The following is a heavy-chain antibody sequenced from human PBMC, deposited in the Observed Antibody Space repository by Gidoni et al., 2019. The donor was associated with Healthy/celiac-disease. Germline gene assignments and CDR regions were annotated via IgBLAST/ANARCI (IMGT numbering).Heavy chain of an antibody. V-gene: IGHV3-21*01. D-gene: IGHD2-2*01. J-gene: IGHJ6*02. CDR1: GFTFSSYS. Sequence: EVQLVESGGGLVKPGGSLRLSCAASGFTFSSYSMNWVRQAPGKGLEWVSSISSSSSYIYYADSVKGRFTISRDNAKNSLYLQMNSLRAEDTAVYYCARDPDIVVVPAASSYYYGMDVWGQGTTVTVSS. CDR2: ISSSSSYI. CDR3: ARDPDIVVVPAASSYYYGMDV.